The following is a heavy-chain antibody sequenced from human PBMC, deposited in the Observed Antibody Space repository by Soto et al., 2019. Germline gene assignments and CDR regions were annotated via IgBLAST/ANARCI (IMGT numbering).Heavy chain of an antibody. V-gene: IGHV1-18*01. CDR3: ARDPNYYGSGSYLGY. CDR2: ISAYNGNT. Sequence: QVQLVQSGAEVKKPGASVKVSCKASGYTFTSYGISWVRQAPGQGLEGMGWISAYNGNTNYAQTLQGRVTMTTDTSTSTAYMELRSLRSDDTAVYYCARDPNYYGSGSYLGYWGQGTLVTVSS. J-gene: IGHJ4*02. CDR1: GYTFTSYG. D-gene: IGHD3-10*01.